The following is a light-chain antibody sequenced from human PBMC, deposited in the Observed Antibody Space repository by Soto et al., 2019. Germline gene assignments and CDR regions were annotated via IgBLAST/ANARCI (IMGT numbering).Light chain of an antibody. CDR3: SSFAGSIFFV. J-gene: IGLJ1*01. CDR2: EVT. Sequence: QSALTQPPSASGSPGQSVTISCTGTSSDVGAYNYVSWYQQHPGKAHKLMIYEVTKRPSGVPDRFAGSKSGNTASLTVSGLQAEEEADYYCSSFAGSIFFVFGTGTKLTVL. V-gene: IGLV2-8*01. CDR1: SSDVGAYNY.